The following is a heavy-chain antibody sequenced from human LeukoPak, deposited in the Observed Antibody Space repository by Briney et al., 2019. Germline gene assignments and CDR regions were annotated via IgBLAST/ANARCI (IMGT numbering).Heavy chain of an antibody. CDR1: GFTVSSNY. D-gene: IGHD1-20*01. V-gene: IGHV3-66*01. CDR3: ARAYNPTTYRDY. Sequence: GGSLRLSCAASGFTVSSNYMSWVRQAPGKGLEGGAVIYSGGSTYYSDSVKGRFPISRDNSKNTLYLQMNSMSAEDTAVYYCARAYNPTTYRDYWGQGTLVTVSS. J-gene: IGHJ4*02. CDR2: IYSGGST.